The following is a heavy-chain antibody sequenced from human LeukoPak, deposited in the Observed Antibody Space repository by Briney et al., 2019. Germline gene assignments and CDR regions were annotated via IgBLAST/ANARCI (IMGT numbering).Heavy chain of an antibody. CDR2: INHSGST. CDR3: ARCLGTTGPLD. D-gene: IGHD1-14*01. J-gene: IGHJ4*02. CDR1: GGSFSGYY. V-gene: IGHV4-34*01. Sequence: SETLSLTCAVYGGSFSGYYWSWIRQPPGKGLEWIGEINHSGSTNYNPSLKSRVTISVDTPKNQFSLKLSSVTAADTAVYYCARCLGTTGPLDWGQGTLVTVSS.